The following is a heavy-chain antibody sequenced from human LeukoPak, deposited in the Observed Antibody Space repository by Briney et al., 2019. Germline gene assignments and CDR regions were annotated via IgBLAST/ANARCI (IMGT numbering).Heavy chain of an antibody. J-gene: IGHJ4*02. Sequence: GGSLRLSCAASGFTFSSYSMNWVRQAPGKGLEWVSSISSSSSYIYYADSVKVRFTISRDNAKNSLYLQMNSLRAEDTAVYYCARDLNPLRVFDYWGQGTLVTVSS. CDR3: ARDLNPLRVFDY. CDR1: GFTFSSYS. V-gene: IGHV3-21*01. CDR2: ISSSSSYI.